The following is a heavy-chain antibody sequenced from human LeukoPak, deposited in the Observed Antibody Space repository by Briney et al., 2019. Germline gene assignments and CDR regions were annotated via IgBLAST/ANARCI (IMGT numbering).Heavy chain of an antibody. D-gene: IGHD6-13*01. Sequence: ASVKVSCKASGYTFTGYYMHWVRQAPGQGLEWMGWINPQSGGTNYAQSFQGRVTMTRDTSISTAYMELSGLRSDDTAVYFCATYSSTWEFDHWGQGTLVTVSS. CDR1: GYTFTGYY. J-gene: IGHJ4*02. V-gene: IGHV1-2*02. CDR3: ATYSSTWEFDH. CDR2: INPQSGGT.